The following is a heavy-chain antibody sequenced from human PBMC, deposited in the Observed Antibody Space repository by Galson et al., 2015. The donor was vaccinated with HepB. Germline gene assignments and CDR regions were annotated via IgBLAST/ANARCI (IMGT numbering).Heavy chain of an antibody. CDR1: GGSFSGYY. CDR2: INHSGST. V-gene: IGHV4-34*01. J-gene: IGHJ5*02. Sequence: SETLSLTCAVYGGSFSGYYWSWIRQPPGKGLEWIGEINHSGSTNYNPSLKSRVTISVDTSKNQFSLKLSSVTAADTAVYYCARHPRIAAADLWGQGTLVTVSS. D-gene: IGHD6-13*01. CDR3: ARHPRIAAADL.